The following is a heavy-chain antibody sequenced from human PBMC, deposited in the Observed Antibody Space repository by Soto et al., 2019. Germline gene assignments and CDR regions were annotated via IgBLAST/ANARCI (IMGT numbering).Heavy chain of an antibody. J-gene: IGHJ4*02. CDR1: GESFSGYI. CDR2: INHSGSA. CDR3: ARGLITGSHYSGGWYYFDS. V-gene: IGHV4-34*01. D-gene: IGHD6-19*01. Sequence: SETLSLTCAVYGESFSGYIWTWIRQAPGKGLQWIGQINHSGSASYNPSLKSRVTISVHTSNSQFSLELSSVTSADTAVYYCARGLITGSHYSGGWYYFDSWGQGTQVTVS.